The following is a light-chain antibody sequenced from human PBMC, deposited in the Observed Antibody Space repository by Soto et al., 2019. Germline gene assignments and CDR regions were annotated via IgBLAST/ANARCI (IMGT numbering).Light chain of an antibody. V-gene: IGKV1-33*01. Sequence: DIQMTQSPSSLSASVGERVTITCQASQDISNYLNWYQQKPGKAPKLLIYDASNLETGVPSRFSGSGSGTDFTFTISSLQPEDIATYYCQQYDNLFGPGTKVDIK. CDR3: QQYDNL. J-gene: IGKJ3*01. CDR1: QDISNY. CDR2: DAS.